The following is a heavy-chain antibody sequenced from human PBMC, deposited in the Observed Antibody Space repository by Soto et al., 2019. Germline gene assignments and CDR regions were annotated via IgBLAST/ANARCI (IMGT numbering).Heavy chain of an antibody. J-gene: IGHJ6*02. V-gene: IGHV1-46*01. CDR1: GYTFTSYY. CDR2: INANGGST. CDR3: ARDYYYYGMDV. Sequence: ASVKVSCNASGYTFTSYYMHWVRQAPGQGLEWMGRINANGGSTSYAQKLQGRVTMTTDTSTSTAYMELRSLRSDDTAVYYCARDYYYYGMDVWGQGTTVTVSS.